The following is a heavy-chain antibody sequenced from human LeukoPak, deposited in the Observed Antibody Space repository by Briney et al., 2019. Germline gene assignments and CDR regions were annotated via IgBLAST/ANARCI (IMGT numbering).Heavy chain of an antibody. J-gene: IGHJ4*02. D-gene: IGHD3-10*01. V-gene: IGHV3-23*01. CDR2: ISGSGGRT. Sequence: PGGSLRLSCAASGFTFGSYAMNWVRQAPGKGLEWVSTISGSGGRTYYADSVKGRFTISRDNSKNTLYMQMNSLRVEDTAVYYCARDLSPVVRASPMGYWGQGTLVTVSS. CDR1: GFTFGSYA. CDR3: ARDLSPVVRASPMGY.